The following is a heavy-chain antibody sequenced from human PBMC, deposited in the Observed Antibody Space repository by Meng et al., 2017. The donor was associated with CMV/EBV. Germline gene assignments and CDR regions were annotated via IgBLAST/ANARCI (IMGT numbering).Heavy chain of an antibody. CDR3: AKDQGEVEYYYGSVEYTPDDYYFDY. D-gene: IGHD3-10*01. CDR2: IRYDGSNK. Sequence: GESLKISCAASGFTFSSYGMHWVRQAPGKGLEWVAFIRYDGSNKYYADSVKGRFTISRDNSKNTLYLQMNSLRAKDTAVYYCAKDQGEVEYYYGSVEYTPDDYYFDYWGQGTLVTVSS. J-gene: IGHJ4*02. CDR1: GFTFSSYG. V-gene: IGHV3-30*02.